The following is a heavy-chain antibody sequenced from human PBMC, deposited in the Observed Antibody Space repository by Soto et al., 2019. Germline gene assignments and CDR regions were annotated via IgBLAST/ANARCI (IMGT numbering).Heavy chain of an antibody. CDR3: AREIPTTVTSFAFDM. D-gene: IGHD4-17*01. CDR2: ISGYNGNT. Sequence: QAQLVQSGGEVKKPGASVKVSCKASGYTFTSYGVTWVRQAPGQGLEWMGWISGYNGNTNYAQKFQGRVTMTTDTSTNTGYMELRSLRSDDTAVYYCAREIPTTVTSFAFDMWGQGTMDTVSS. J-gene: IGHJ3*02. V-gene: IGHV1-18*01. CDR1: GYTFTSYG.